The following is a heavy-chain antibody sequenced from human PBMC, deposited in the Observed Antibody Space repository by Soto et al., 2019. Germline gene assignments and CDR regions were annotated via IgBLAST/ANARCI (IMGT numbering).Heavy chain of an antibody. CDR2: IYYSGST. J-gene: IGHJ5*02. CDR3: AKDGIDGYNNDEPTFDP. CDR1: GGSISSGGYY. Sequence: SETLSLTCTVSGGSISSGGYYWSWIRQHPGKGLEWIGYIYYSGSTYYNPSLKSRLTISVDTSKNTLYLQMNSLRAEDTAVYYCAKDGIDGYNNDEPTFDPWGQGTLVTVSS. D-gene: IGHD5-12*01. V-gene: IGHV4-31*03.